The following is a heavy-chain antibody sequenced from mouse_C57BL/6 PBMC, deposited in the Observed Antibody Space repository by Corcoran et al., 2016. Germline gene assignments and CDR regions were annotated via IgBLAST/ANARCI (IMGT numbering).Heavy chain of an antibody. Sequence: QVQLKQSGAELVRPGASVKLSCKASGYTFTDYYINWVKQRPGQGLEWIARIYPGSGNTYYNEKFKGKATLTAEKSSSTAYMQLSSLTSEDSAVYFCARRMANHWYFDVWGTGTTVTVSS. D-gene: IGHD6-1*01. CDR3: ARRMANHWYFDV. J-gene: IGHJ1*03. V-gene: IGHV1-76*01. CDR1: GYTFTDYY. CDR2: IYPGSGNT.